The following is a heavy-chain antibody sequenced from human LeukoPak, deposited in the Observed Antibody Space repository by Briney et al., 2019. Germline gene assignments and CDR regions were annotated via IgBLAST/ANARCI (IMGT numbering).Heavy chain of an antibody. J-gene: IGHJ6*03. Sequence: NPSETLSLTCTVSGGSISSYDWTWIRQPPGKGLEWIGYIDYSGSANHNPSLKSRVTISIDTSKNQFSLKLNSVTAADTAVYYCARDLVGYYHYYMDVWGKGTTVTVSS. CDR3: ARDLVGYYHYYMDV. D-gene: IGHD6-6*01. CDR1: GGSISSYD. V-gene: IGHV4-59*01. CDR2: IDYSGSA.